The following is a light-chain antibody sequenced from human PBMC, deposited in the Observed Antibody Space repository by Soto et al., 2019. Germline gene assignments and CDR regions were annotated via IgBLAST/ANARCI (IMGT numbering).Light chain of an antibody. CDR2: GNK. J-gene: IGLJ3*02. CDR3: AAWDDSLDGRL. V-gene: IGLV1-40*01. CDR1: NSNIGAGYD. Sequence: QSVLTQPPSVSGAPGQRITISCTGSNSNIGAGYDVHWYQHLPGTAPKLLIFGNKNRPSGVPDRFSGSKSGTSASLAITGLQAEDEADYFCAAWDDSLDGRLFGGGTKLTVL.